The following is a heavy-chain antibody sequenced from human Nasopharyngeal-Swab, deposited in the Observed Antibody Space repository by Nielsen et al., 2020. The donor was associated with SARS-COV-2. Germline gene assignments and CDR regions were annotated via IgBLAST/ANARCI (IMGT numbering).Heavy chain of an antibody. V-gene: IGHV1-3*01. CDR1: GYTSTSYA. D-gene: IGHD3-22*01. J-gene: IGHJ4*02. CDR3: ARSTYYYDSSGYSFDY. Sequence: ASVNVSCKASGYTSTSYAMHWVRQAPGQRLEWMGWINAGNGNTKYSQKFQGRVTITRDTSASTAYMELSSLRSEDTAVYYCARSTYYYDSSGYSFDYWGQGTLVTVSS. CDR2: INAGNGNT.